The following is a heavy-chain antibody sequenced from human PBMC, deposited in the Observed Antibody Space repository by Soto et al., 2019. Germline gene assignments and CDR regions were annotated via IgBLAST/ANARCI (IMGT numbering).Heavy chain of an antibody. V-gene: IGHV4-59*01. D-gene: IGHD3-22*01. CDR3: ARDQRDYYDSSGYYYSRFDP. J-gene: IGHJ5*02. CDR1: GGSISSYY. CDR2: IYYSGST. Sequence: PSETLSLTCTVSGGSISSYYWSWIRQPPGKGLEWIGYIYYSGSTNYNPSLKSRVTISVDTSKNQFSLKLSSVTAADTAVYYCARDQRDYYDSSGYYYSRFDPWGQGTLVTVSS.